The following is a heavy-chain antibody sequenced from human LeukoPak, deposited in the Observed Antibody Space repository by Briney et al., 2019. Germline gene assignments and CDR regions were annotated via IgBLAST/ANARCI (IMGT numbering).Heavy chain of an antibody. D-gene: IGHD6-6*01. CDR2: INPSGGST. V-gene: IGHV1-46*01. Sequence: ASVKVSCKASGYTFTSYYMHWVRQAPGRGLEWMGIINPSGGSTSYAQKFQGRVTMTRDMSTSTVYMELSSLRSEDTAVYYCARDGGDSSSELSGFDPWGQGTLVTVSS. CDR1: GYTFTSYY. CDR3: ARDGGDSSSELSGFDP. J-gene: IGHJ5*02.